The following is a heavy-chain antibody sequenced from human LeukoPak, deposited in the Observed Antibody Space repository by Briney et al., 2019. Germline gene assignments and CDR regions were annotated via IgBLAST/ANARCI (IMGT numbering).Heavy chain of an antibody. CDR1: GFTFSRYA. Sequence: GGSLRLSCSASGFTFSRYAMHWVRQAPGKGLEWVAVISYDGSNKYYADSVKGRFTISRDNSKNTLYLQTNALIAEDTAVYYCAKDVSWNWFDPWGQGTLVTVSS. V-gene: IGHV3-30*18. CDR3: AKDVSWNWFDP. CDR2: ISYDGSNK. J-gene: IGHJ5*02.